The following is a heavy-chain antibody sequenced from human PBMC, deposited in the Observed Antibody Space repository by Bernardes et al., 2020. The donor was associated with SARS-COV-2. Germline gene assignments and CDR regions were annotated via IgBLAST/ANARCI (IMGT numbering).Heavy chain of an antibody. Sequence: SETLSLTCTVSGGSISSSSYYWGWIRQPPGKGLEWIGSIYYSGSTYYNPSLKSRVTISVDTSKNQFSLKLSSVTAADTAVYYCARLWFGELGDDAFDIWGQGTMVTVSS. V-gene: IGHV4-39*01. CDR2: IYYSGST. J-gene: IGHJ3*02. D-gene: IGHD3-10*01. CDR3: ARLWFGELGDDAFDI. CDR1: GGSISSSSYY.